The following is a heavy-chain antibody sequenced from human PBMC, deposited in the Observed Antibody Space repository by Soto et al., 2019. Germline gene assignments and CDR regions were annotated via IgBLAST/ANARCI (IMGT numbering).Heavy chain of an antibody. Sequence: QLQLQESGPGLVKPSEALSLTCSVSGGSISSSSYYWGWIRQPPGKGLEWIGCIYYSGSTYYNPSLKSRVTISIDKSKNQFSLKLSSLTAADTAVYYCARLEGLATISYYFDFWGQGTLVTVSS. J-gene: IGHJ4*02. CDR3: ARLEGLATISYYFDF. V-gene: IGHV4-39*01. D-gene: IGHD3-9*01. CDR2: IYYSGST. CDR1: GGSISSSSYY.